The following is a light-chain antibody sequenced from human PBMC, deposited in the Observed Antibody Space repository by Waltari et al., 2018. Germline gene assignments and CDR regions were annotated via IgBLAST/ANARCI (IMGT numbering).Light chain of an antibody. CDR3: IQGTHWVT. V-gene: IGKV2-30*02. Sequence: VMTQSPLSLTVSPGQSVSISCRSSQTLLHSDGITYFSWLHQRPGQSPRRLIYQISERASGGPDRFTGSGSGTEFTLEIASVQTDDAGVYFCIQGTHWVTFGGGTKLDI. CDR2: QIS. J-gene: IGKJ4*01. CDR1: QTLLHSDGITY.